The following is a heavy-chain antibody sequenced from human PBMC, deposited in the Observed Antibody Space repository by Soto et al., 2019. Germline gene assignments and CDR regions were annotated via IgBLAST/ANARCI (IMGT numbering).Heavy chain of an antibody. CDR1: GVSISSSSYY. CDR3: ARSLGYYDSSGYYPASFDY. CDR2: IYYSGST. Sequence: SETLSLTCTVSGVSISSSSYYWGWIRQPPGKGLEWIGSIYYSGSTYYNPSLKSRVTTSVDTSKNQFSLKLSSVTAADTAVYYCARSLGYYDSSGYYPASFDYWGQGTLVTAPQ. D-gene: IGHD3-22*01. J-gene: IGHJ4*02. V-gene: IGHV4-39*01.